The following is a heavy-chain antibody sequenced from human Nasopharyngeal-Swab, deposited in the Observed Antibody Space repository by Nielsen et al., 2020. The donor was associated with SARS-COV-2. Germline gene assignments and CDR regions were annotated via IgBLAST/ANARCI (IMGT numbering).Heavy chain of an antibody. V-gene: IGHV3-9*01. CDR1: GFTFDDYA. J-gene: IGHJ3*02. CDR2: ISWNSGSI. CDR3: AKALMGWELGTAFDI. Sequence: SLKISCAASGFTFDDYAMHWVRQAPGKGLEWVSGISWNSGSIGYADSVKGRFTISRDNAKNSLYLQMNSLRAEDTALYYCAKALMGWELGTAFDIRGQGTMVTVSS. D-gene: IGHD1-26*01.